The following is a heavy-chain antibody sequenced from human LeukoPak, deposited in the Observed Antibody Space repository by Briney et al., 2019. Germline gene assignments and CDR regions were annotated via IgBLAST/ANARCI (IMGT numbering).Heavy chain of an antibody. J-gene: IGHJ5*02. CDR2: IIPIFGTA. D-gene: IGHD3-10*01. CDR1: GGTFSSYA. Sequence: SVKVSCKASGGTFSSYAISWVRQAPGQGLEWMGGIIPIFGTANYAQKFQGRVTITADESTSTAYMELSSLRPEDTAVYYCARQWFGELSIRFDPWGQGTLVTVSS. V-gene: IGHV1-69*13. CDR3: ARQWFGELSIRFDP.